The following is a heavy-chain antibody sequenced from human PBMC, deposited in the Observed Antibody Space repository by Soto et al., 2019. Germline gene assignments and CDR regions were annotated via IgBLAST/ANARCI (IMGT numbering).Heavy chain of an antibody. J-gene: IGHJ5*02. D-gene: IGHD1-7*01. Sequence: QVQLVESGGGVVQPGRSLRLSCAASGFTFSSYGMHWVRQAPGKGLEWVAVISYDGSNKYYADSVKGRFTISRDNSKNTLDLQMNSLRAEGTGVYYCAKDDRAKDWHYDNNWFDPWGQGTLVTVSS. CDR1: GFTFSSYG. CDR2: ISYDGSNK. CDR3: AKDDRAKDWHYDNNWFDP. V-gene: IGHV3-30*18.